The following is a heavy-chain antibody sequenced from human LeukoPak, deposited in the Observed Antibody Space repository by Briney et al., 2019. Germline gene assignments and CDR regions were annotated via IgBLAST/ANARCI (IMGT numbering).Heavy chain of an antibody. CDR3: ARPEEHGDYVHDAFDI. CDR2: SYPGDYDT. CDR1: GYRFTSYW. Sequence: GESLKISCKASGYRFTSYWIGWVRQMPGKGLEWMGISYPGDYDTRYSPSFQGQVTISADKSISTAYLQWSSLKASDTAMYYCARPEEHGDYVHDAFDIWGQGTMVTVSS. D-gene: IGHD4-17*01. J-gene: IGHJ3*02. V-gene: IGHV5-51*01.